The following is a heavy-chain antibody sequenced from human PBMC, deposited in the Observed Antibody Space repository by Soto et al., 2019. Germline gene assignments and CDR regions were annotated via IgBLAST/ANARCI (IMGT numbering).Heavy chain of an antibody. CDR1: GFTFSSYA. CDR3: AKDRDYYGSGSYYAFDI. J-gene: IGHJ3*02. V-gene: IGHV3-23*01. D-gene: IGHD3-10*01. Sequence: LRLSCAASGFTFSSYAMSWVRQAPGKGLEWVSAISGSGGSTYYADSVKGRFTISRDNSKNTLYLQMNSLRAEDTAVYYCAKDRDYYGSGSYYAFDIWGQGTMVTVSS. CDR2: ISGSGGST.